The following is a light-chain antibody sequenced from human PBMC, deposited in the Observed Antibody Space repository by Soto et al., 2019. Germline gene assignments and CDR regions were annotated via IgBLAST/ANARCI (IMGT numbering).Light chain of an antibody. V-gene: IGKV4-1*01. CDR2: WSS. CDR3: QQYYSTPLT. Sequence: DIVMTQSPDSLAVSLGERATIDCRSSQSLLYSSNNKNYLAWYQRKPGQPPTLLIYWSSTRESGVPDRFSGSGSGTDFTLTISSLQAEDVAVYYCQQYYSTPLTFGGGTKVDIK. J-gene: IGKJ4*01. CDR1: QSLLYSSNNKNY.